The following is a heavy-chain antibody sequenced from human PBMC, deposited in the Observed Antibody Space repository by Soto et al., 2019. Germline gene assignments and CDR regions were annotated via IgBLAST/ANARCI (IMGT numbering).Heavy chain of an antibody. D-gene: IGHD6-13*01. CDR1: GGSVSSGSYY. CDR3: ARAPIAAAGTYYYYGMDV. CDR2: IHYSGST. V-gene: IGHV4-61*01. J-gene: IGHJ6*02. Sequence: SETLSLTCTVSGGSVSSGSYYWIWIRHPPGKGLEWIGYIHYSGSTNYNPSLKSRVTISVDTSKNQFSLKLSSVTAADTAVYYCARAPIAAAGTYYYYGMDVWGQGTTVTVSS.